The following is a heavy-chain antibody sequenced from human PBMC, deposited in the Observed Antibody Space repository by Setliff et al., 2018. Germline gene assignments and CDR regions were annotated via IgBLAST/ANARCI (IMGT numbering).Heavy chain of an antibody. D-gene: IGHD3-3*02. Sequence: ASVKVSCKASGYNFIGYSVHWVRQAPGQGLEWMGRINPNTGDTNYGQKFQGRVTMTREKFISTVYMDLGSLRSDDTAVYYGARDFNGLALGFWGQGTLVTVSS. CDR3: ARDFNGLALGF. V-gene: IGHV1-2*06. CDR1: GYNFIGYS. CDR2: INPNTGDT. J-gene: IGHJ4*02.